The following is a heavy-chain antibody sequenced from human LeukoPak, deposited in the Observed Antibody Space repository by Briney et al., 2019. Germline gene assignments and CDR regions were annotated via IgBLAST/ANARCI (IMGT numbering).Heavy chain of an antibody. CDR3: ARDNDYVWGSYRPYPLYYFDY. V-gene: IGHV3-48*01. CDR1: RFTFSSYS. Sequence: GGSLRLSCAASRFTFSSYSMNWVRQAPGKGLEWVSYISSSSSTIYYADSVKGRFTISRDNAKNSLYLQMNSLRAEDTAVYYCARDNDYVWGSYRPYPLYYFDYWGQGTLVTVS. CDR2: ISSSSSTI. J-gene: IGHJ4*02. D-gene: IGHD3-16*02.